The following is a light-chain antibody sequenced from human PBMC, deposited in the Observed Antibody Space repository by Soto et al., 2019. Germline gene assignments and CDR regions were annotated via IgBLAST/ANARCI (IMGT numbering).Light chain of an antibody. J-gene: IGKJ3*01. Sequence: DIQMTQSPSTLSASVGDRVTITCRASQSISSWLAWYQQKPGKAPKLLIYKASSLESGVPSRFSGRGSGTEFTLTISSLQPDDFAPYYCQQYNSYLFTFGPGTKVDIK. CDR2: KAS. V-gene: IGKV1-5*03. CDR1: QSISSW. CDR3: QQYNSYLFT.